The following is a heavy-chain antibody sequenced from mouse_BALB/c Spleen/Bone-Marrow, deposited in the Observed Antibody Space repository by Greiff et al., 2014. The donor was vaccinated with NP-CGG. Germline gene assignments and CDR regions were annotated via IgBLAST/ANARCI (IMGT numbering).Heavy chain of an antibody. CDR1: GFTFSSYT. J-gene: IGHJ4*01. CDR3: ARYPSYYYGYAMDY. Sequence: DVKLVESGGGLVKPGGSLKLSCAASGFTFSSYTMSWVRQTPKKRLEWVATISSGGGNTYYPDSVKGRFTISRDNAKNNLYLQMSSLRSEDTALYYCARYPSYYYGYAMDYWGQGTSVTVSS. V-gene: IGHV5-9*03. D-gene: IGHD1-1*01. CDR2: ISSGGGNT.